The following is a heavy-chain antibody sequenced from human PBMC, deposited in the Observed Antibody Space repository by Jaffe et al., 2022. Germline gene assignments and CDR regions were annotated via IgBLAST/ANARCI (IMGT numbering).Heavy chain of an antibody. CDR1: GYSFTSYW. CDR3: VKAYYYGSGSYIWGDYFDY. J-gene: IGHJ4*02. V-gene: IGHV5-51*03. Sequence: EVQLVQSGAEVKKPGESLKISCKGSGYSFTSYWIGWVRQMPGKGLEWMGIIYPGDSDTRYSPSFQGQVTISADKSISTAYLQWSSLKASDTAMYYCVKAYYYGSGSYIWGDYFDYWGQGTLVTVSS. CDR2: IYPGDSDT. D-gene: IGHD3-10*01.